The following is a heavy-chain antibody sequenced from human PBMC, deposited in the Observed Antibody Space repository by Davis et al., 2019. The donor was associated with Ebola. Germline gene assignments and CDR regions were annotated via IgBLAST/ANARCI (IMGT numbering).Heavy chain of an antibody. CDR1: GGSVSSGSYY. D-gene: IGHD3-10*01. V-gene: IGHV4-61*01. Sequence: MPSETLSLTCTVSGGSVSSGSYYWSWIRQPPGKGLEWIGYIYYSGSTNYNPSLKSRVTISVDTSKNQFSLKLSSVTAADTAVYYCARVRYYGSGSPIDYWGQGTLVTVSS. CDR3: ARVRYYGSGSPIDY. J-gene: IGHJ4*02. CDR2: IYYSGST.